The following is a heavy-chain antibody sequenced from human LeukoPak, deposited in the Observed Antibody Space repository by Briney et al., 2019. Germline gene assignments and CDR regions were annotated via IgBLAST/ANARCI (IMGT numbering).Heavy chain of an antibody. D-gene: IGHD3-10*01. CDR1: GYTFTGYY. J-gene: IGHJ6*02. CDR2: INPNSGGT. Sequence: ASVKVSCKASGYTFTGYYMHWVRQAPGQGLEWMGRINPNSGGTNYAQKFQGRVTMTRDTSISTAYVELSRLRSDDTAVYYCAGGIRNTMVRGVLPYYYYYGMDVWGQGTTVTVSS. CDR3: AGGIRNTMVRGVLPYYYYYGMDV. V-gene: IGHV1-2*06.